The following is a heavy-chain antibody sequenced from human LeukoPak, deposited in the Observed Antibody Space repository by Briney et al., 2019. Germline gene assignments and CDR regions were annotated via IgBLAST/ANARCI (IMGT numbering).Heavy chain of an antibody. Sequence: PSGTLSLTCAVSGGSISSSNWWSWVRQSPGTGLEWIGKIYHTGSANYNPSLKGRVTLSVDKSKNQFSLKLSSVTAADTAVYYCARGRGAAGLNYWGPGTLVTVSS. CDR2: IYHTGSA. D-gene: IGHD6-13*01. CDR1: GGSISSSNW. CDR3: ARGRGAAGLNY. V-gene: IGHV4-4*02. J-gene: IGHJ4*02.